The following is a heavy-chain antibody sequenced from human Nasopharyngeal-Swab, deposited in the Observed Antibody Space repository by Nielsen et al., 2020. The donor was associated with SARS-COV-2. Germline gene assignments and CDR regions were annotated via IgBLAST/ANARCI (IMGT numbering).Heavy chain of an antibody. Sequence: VRQAPGKGLEWVLYISSSGSTIYYADSVKGRFTISRDNAKNSLYLQMNSLRAKDTAVYYCARDEGARVLWFGELSTYYYYGMDVWGQGTTVTVSS. D-gene: IGHD3-10*01. CDR2: ISSSGSTI. V-gene: IGHV3-48*03. J-gene: IGHJ6*02. CDR3: ARDEGARVLWFGELSTYYYYGMDV.